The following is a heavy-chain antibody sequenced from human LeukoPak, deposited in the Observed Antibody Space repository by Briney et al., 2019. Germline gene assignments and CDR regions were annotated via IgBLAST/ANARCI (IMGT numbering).Heavy chain of an antibody. D-gene: IGHD5-24*01. CDR3: ARDRGDGYNSFDY. CDR1: GFTFSSYW. V-gene: IGHV3-74*01. Sequence: GGFLRLSCAASGFTFSSYWMHWVRQAPGKGLVWVSRINTDGSSTNYADSVKGRFTISRDNAKNTLYLQMNSLRAEDTAVYYCARDRGDGYNSFDYWGQGTLVTVSS. J-gene: IGHJ4*02. CDR2: INTDGSST.